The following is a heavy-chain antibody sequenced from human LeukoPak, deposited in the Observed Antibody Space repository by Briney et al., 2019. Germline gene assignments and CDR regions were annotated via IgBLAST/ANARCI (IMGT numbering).Heavy chain of an antibody. D-gene: IGHD1-26*01. V-gene: IGHV4-38-2*02. CDR2: IYHSGST. J-gene: IGHJ4*02. CDR1: GYSISSGYY. Sequence: SETLSLTCAVSGYSISSGYYWGWIRQPPGKGLEWIGSIYHSGSTYYNPSLKSRVTISVDTSKNQFSLKLSSVTAADTAVYYCARDRYNQVGYWGQGTLVTVSS. CDR3: ARDRYNQVGY.